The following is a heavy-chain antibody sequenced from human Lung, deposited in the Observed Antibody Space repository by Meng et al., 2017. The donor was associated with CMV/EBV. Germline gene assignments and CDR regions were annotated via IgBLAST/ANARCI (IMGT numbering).Heavy chain of an antibody. D-gene: IGHD2-2*01. V-gene: IGHV3-21*01. CDR2: ITSSSSYI. CDR3: AIYCSATTCPPGHDAFDM. Sequence: GESXKISCAASGFNFSTYSMNWVRQAPGKGLEWVSYITSSSSYIYYGDSVRGRFTISRDNAKNSLYLQMNSLRAEDTAAYYCAIYCSATTCPPGHDAFDMXGQGXMVTVSS. J-gene: IGHJ3*02. CDR1: GFNFSTYS.